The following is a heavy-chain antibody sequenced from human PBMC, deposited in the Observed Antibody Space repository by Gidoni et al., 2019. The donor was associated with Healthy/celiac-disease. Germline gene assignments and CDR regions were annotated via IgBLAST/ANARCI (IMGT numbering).Heavy chain of an antibody. CDR1: GFTFDDYA. V-gene: IGHV3-9*01. J-gene: IGHJ4*02. D-gene: IGHD6-13*01. CDR2: ISWNSGSI. CDR3: AKDRHPIAAAVEY. Sequence: EVQLVESGGGLVQPGRSLRLSCAASGFTFDDYAMHWVRQAPGKGLEWVSGISWNSGSIGYADSVKGRFTISRDNAKNSLYLQMNSLRAEDTALYYCAKDRHPIAAAVEYWGQGTLVTVSS.